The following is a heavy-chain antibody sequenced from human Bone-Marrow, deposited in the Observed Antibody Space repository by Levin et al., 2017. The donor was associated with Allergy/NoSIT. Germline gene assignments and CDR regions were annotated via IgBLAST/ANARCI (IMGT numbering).Heavy chain of an antibody. D-gene: IGHD2/OR15-2a*01. V-gene: IGHV3-30*04. Sequence: LSLTCAASEFSFSNFAMNWVRQAPGKGLEWVAVISYDGTYKYYAESVTGRFTTSRDNSKNMLYLQMTGLRIEDTAVYYCARSGGKLSGINNWFDPWGQGTLVAVSS. CDR3: ARSGGKLSGINNWFDP. J-gene: IGHJ5*02. CDR1: EFSFSNFA. CDR2: ISYDGTYK.